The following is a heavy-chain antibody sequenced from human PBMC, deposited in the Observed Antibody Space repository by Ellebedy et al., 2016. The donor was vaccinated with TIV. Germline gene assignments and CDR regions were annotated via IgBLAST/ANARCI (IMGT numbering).Heavy chain of an antibody. CDR3: ARVSLVAVGFDP. D-gene: IGHD6-19*01. J-gene: IGHJ5*02. CDR1: GFTFSDHY. Sequence: PGGSLRLSCAASGFTFSDHYMTWIRQAPGKGLEWVSYITSGVARRYYADSVKGRFTISRDNAKNSLYLQMNSLRVEDTAVYYCARVSLVAVGFDPWGQGILVTVSS. CDR2: ITSGVARR. V-gene: IGHV3-11*01.